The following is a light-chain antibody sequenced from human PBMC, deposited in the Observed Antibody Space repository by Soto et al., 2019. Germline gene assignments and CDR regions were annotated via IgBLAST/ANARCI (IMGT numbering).Light chain of an antibody. CDR2: GAS. J-gene: IGKJ4*01. CDR3: QHYNNWPLT. V-gene: IGKV3-15*01. Sequence: EIVVTQSPATLSLSPGQRATLSCRTSQNINNKLVWYQQKPGQAPRLLIYGASTRATGIPARFSGSGSGTEFTLTISSLQSEDFAVYSCQHYNNWPLTFGGGTKAEIK. CDR1: QNINNK.